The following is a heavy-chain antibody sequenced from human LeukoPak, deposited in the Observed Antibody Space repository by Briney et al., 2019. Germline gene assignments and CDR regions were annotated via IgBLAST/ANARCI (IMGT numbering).Heavy chain of an antibody. D-gene: IGHD6-19*01. V-gene: IGHV7-4-1*02. Sequence: ASVKVSCKASGYTFTSYAMNWVRQAPGQGLEWMGWINTNAGNPTYAQGFTGRFVFSLDTSVSTAYLQISSLKAEDTAVYYCARGGSSGWYPSDYYGMDVWGQGTTVTVSS. CDR2: INTNAGNP. CDR3: ARGGSSGWYPSDYYGMDV. J-gene: IGHJ6*02. CDR1: GYTFTSYA.